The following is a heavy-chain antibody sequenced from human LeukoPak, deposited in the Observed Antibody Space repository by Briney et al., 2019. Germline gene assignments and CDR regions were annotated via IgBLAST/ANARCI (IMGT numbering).Heavy chain of an antibody. CDR3: TRDPEALDY. Sequence: PGGSLRLSCAASGFTISDYSMNWVRQAPGKGLEGISYIRKITTTTYYADSVRGRFASSRDNAKNAVYLQMNSLRDDDTAVYYCTRDPEALDYWGQGTLVTVSS. V-gene: IGHV3-48*02. CDR2: IRKITTTT. J-gene: IGHJ4*02. CDR1: GFTISDYS.